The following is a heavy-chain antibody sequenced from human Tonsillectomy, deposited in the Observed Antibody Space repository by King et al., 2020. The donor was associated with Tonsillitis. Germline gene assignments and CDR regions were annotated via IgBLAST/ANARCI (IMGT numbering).Heavy chain of an antibody. J-gene: IGHJ3*02. CDR1: GFTFSSYG. Sequence: VQLVESGGGVVQPGRSLRLSCAASGFTFSSYGMHWVRQAPGKGLEWVAVISYDGSNKYYADSVKGRFTIARDNSKNTMYLQMNSLRAEDTAVYYCEKEKGGYCSGGSCYWDAFDIWGQGTMVTVSS. D-gene: IGHD2-15*01. CDR2: ISYDGSNK. V-gene: IGHV3-30*18. CDR3: EKEKGGYCSGGSCYWDAFDI.